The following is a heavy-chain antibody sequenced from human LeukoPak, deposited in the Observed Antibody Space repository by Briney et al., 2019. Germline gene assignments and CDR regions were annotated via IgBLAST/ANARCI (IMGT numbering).Heavy chain of an antibody. CDR2: IYYSGST. CDR1: GDSISSYY. CDR3: ARDKVPGDH. Sequence: SETLSLTCTVSGDSISSYYWSWIRQPAGKGLEWIGYIYYSGSTDYNPSLKSRVTISVDTSKNQFSLKVSSVTAADTAVYYCARDKVPGDHWGQGTLVTVSS. V-gene: IGHV4-59*01. J-gene: IGHJ4*02. D-gene: IGHD7-27*01.